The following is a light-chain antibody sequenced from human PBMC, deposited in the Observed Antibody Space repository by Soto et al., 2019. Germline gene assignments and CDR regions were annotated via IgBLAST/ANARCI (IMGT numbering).Light chain of an antibody. CDR2: KAS. CDR3: QQYNSYWT. J-gene: IGKJ1*01. CDR1: QSISSW. Sequence: DIQMTQSPSTLSASVGDRVTITCRASQSISSWLAWYQQKPGKAPKLLIYKASSLESGVPSRFSGSGSGTEFTLTISCLQSDDFATHHCQQYNSYWTFGQGTKVEIK. V-gene: IGKV1-5*03.